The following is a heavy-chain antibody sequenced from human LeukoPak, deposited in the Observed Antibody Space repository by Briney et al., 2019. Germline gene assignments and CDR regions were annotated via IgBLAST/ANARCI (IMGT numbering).Heavy chain of an antibody. CDR3: ARGPRGYTYGSGFDY. D-gene: IGHD5-18*01. V-gene: IGHV4-61*02. CDR1: GGSISSGSYY. J-gene: IGHJ4*02. Sequence: PSETLSHTCIVSGGSISSGSYYWSWIRQPAGEGQEWIGRMSTSGNTNYNPSLKSRVTISIDSSKNHFSLKLSSVTAADTAVYYCARGPRGYTYGSGFDYWGQGTLVTVSS. CDR2: MSTSGNT.